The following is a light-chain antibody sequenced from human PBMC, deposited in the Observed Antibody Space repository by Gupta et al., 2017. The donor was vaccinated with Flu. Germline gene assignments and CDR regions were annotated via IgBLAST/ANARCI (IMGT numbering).Light chain of an antibody. CDR1: NTNMGRNT. CDR2: SND. V-gene: IGLV1-44*01. CDR3: AAWDDGRNGQV. Sequence: RATSSCSGSNTNMGRNTANWYQQLPGTAPKLLMYSNDHRPSGVPDRFSGSKSGTSASLAISGLQAQDEAVYYCAAWDDGRNGQVFGAGTKVSVL. J-gene: IGLJ1*01.